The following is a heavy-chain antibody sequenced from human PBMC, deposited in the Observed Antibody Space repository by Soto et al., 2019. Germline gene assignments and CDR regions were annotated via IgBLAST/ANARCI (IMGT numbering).Heavy chain of an antibody. D-gene: IGHD3-16*01. J-gene: IGHJ4*02. CDR1: GFSFSKYG. CDR2: MSDDGSKK. CDR3: AKELRETGGYYFDC. V-gene: IGHV3-30*18. Sequence: QVHLVESGGGVVQPGRSLRLSCAASGFSFSKYGMHWVRQAPGKGLEWVAEMSDDGSKKYYGDSVKGRFTISRDNSENTLYLLMDSLRPEDTAMYYCAKELRETGGYYFDCWGQGTLVTVSS.